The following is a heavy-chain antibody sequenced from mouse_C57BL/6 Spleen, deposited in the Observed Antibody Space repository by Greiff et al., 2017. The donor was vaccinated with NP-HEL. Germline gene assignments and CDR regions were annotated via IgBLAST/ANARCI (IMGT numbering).Heavy chain of an antibody. V-gene: IGHV1-55*01. D-gene: IGHD1-1*01. CDR2: IYPGSGST. CDR1: GYTFTSYW. J-gene: IGHJ1*03. CDR3: ARWNYGSSHWYFDV. Sequence: QVQLKQPGAELVKPGASVKMSCKASGYTFTSYWITWVKQRPGQGLEWIGDIYPGSGSTNYNEKFKSKATLTVDTSSSTAYMQLSSLTSEDSAVYYCARWNYGSSHWYFDVWGTGTTVTVSS.